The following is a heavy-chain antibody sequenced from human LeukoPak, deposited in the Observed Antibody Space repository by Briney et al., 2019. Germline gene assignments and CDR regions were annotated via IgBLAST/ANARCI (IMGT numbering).Heavy chain of an antibody. Sequence: ASVKVSCKASGYTFTGYYVHWVRQAPGQGLEWMGWINPNSGGTNYAQKFQGRVTMTRDTSISTAYMELSRLRSDDTAVYYCARVSWIQLWSYYFDYWGQGTLVTVSS. CDR1: GYTFTGYY. D-gene: IGHD5-18*01. J-gene: IGHJ4*02. CDR2: INPNSGGT. CDR3: ARVSWIQLWSYYFDY. V-gene: IGHV1-2*02.